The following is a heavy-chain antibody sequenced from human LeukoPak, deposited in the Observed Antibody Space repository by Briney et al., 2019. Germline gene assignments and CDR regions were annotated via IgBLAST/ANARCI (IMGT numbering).Heavy chain of an antibody. V-gene: IGHV3-30*04. CDR3: ARDPPFGSGWSQNFFDF. J-gene: IGHJ4*02. CDR1: GFTFDEYA. CDR2: ISYDGGNI. D-gene: IGHD6-19*01. Sequence: GGSLRLSGAPSGFTFDEYAMHWVRQAPGQGLEWVALISYDGGNIYYADSVKGRFTISRDNSKSRLFLQMNNLRVDDTAVYYCARDPPFGSGWSQNFFDFWGQGTLVTVSS.